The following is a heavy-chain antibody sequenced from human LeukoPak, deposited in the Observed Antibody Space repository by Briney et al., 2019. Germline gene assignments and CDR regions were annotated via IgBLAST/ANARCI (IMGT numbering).Heavy chain of an antibody. D-gene: IGHD6-6*01. J-gene: IGHJ5*02. V-gene: IGHV1-2*02. CDR3: ARGGEQLVRSSWFDP. Sequence: ASVKVSCKTSGYTFTAQFMHWVRQAPGQGLEWMGWINPNNGDTKYAQTFLGRVTMTRNTSISTAYMELSSLRSEDTAVYYCARGGEQLVRSSWFDPWGQGTLVTVSS. CDR1: GYTFTAQF. CDR2: INPNNGDT.